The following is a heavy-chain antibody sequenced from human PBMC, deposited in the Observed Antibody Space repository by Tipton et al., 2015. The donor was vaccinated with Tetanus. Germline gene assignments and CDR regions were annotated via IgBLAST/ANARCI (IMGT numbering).Heavy chain of an antibody. CDR2: ISPDGSND. CDR3: ARAPNRISRAYDY. Sequence: SGFTFSSYAIHWVRQAPGKGLEWVAIISPDGSNDRYSDTVKGRFTISRDNAKNSAYLQMSSLRDEDTAVYYCARAPNRISRAYDYWGQGTQITASS. CDR1: GFTFSSYA. V-gene: IGHV3-30-3*02. J-gene: IGHJ4*02. D-gene: IGHD1-14*01.